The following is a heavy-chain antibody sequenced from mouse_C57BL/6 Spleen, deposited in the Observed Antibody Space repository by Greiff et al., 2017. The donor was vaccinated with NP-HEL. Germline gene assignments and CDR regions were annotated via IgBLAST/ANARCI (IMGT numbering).Heavy chain of an antibody. CDR1: GFTFSSYG. CDR3: ARYGSSYFDY. J-gene: IGHJ2*01. CDR2: ISSGGSYT. D-gene: IGHD1-1*01. Sequence: EVQLQESGGDLVKPGGSLKLSCAASGFTFSSYGMSWVRQTPDKRLEWVATISSGGSYTYYPDSVKGRFTISRDNAKNTLYLQMSSLKSEDTAMYYCARYGSSYFDYWGQGTTLTVSS. V-gene: IGHV5-6*01.